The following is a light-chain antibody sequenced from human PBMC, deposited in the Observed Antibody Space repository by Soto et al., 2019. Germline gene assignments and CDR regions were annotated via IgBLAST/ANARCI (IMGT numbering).Light chain of an antibody. J-gene: IGKJ1*01. CDR3: QQYGRTSWT. CDR1: QSVSTNF. V-gene: IGKV3-20*01. Sequence: EIVLTQSPGTLSLSPGEGATLSCRASQSVSTNFFAWYQQKPGQAPRLLIYGASTRATGIPDRFSGSGSGTDFTITISRLEPEDLAVYYCQQYGRTSWTFGQGTKVEIK. CDR2: GAS.